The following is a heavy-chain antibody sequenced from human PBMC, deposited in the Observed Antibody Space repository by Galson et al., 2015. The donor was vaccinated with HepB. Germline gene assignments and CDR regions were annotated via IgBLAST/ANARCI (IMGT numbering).Heavy chain of an antibody. CDR2: IKQDGGEK. D-gene: IGHD2/OR15-2a*01. V-gene: IGHV3-7*03. J-gene: IGHJ4*02. CDR3: AILNPFLTVY. Sequence: SLRLSCAAPGFTFSNYWMTWVRQAPGKGLEWVANIKQDGGEKYSEDYVKGRFTISRDNAKNDLNLQMNTLSADDTAVYYCAILNPFLTVYWGQGTLVTVSS. CDR1: GFTFSNYW.